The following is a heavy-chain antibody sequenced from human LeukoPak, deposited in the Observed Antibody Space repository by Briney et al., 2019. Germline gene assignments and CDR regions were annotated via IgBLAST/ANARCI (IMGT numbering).Heavy chain of an antibody. CDR3: AIEGEYVGSYY. CDR2: SYRGRT. J-gene: IGHJ4*02. D-gene: IGHD3-16*01. V-gene: IGHV4-30-2*01. Sequence: SETLSLTCGVSDGSINSESYYWNWIRQAPGKGPEWIGNSYRGRTRFNPSVTSRVTISLDMSKYQLSLHLTSVTAADTAIYYCAIEGEYVGSYYWGQGTLV. CDR1: DGSINSESYY.